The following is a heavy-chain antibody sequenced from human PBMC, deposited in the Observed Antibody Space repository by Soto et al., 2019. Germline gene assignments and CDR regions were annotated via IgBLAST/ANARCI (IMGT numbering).Heavy chain of an antibody. V-gene: IGHV4-39*01. Sequence: QLQLQESGPGLVKPSETLSLTCTVSGGSISSSSYYWGWIRQPPGKGLEWIGSIYYSGSTYYNPSLKSRVTIYVDTSKNQFSLKLSSVTAADTAVYYCAGAGRGRAAAGTWDYWGQGTLVTVSS. CDR1: GGSISSSSYY. J-gene: IGHJ4*02. CDR3: AGAGRGRAAAGTWDY. CDR2: IYYSGST. D-gene: IGHD6-13*01.